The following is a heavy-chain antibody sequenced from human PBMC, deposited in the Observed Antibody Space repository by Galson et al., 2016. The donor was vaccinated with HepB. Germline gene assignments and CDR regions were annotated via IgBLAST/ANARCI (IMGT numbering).Heavy chain of an antibody. CDR2: IRSETEGGTV. CDR1: GLTVSNAW. CDR3: TTGTPGDV. J-gene: IGHJ6*02. D-gene: IGHD1-1*01. V-gene: IGHV3-15*01. Sequence: SLRLSCAASGLTVSNAWMCWVRQTPGKGLEWVGRIRSETEGGTVEYAAPVKGRFTMSRDDSTNTLYLQMNSLTTEDTAVYYCTTGTPGDVWGQGTTVTVSS.